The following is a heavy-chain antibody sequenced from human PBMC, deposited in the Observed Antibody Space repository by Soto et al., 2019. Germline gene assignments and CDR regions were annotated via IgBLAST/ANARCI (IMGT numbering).Heavy chain of an antibody. CDR3: ARHRIEVVWRGFDF. J-gene: IGHJ4*02. CDR1: TDSSSFTNSS. V-gene: IGHV4-39*01. CDR2: SSYNVGT. Sequence: QLQLQESGPGLVKPSETLSLTCTVSTDSSSFTNSSWGWIRQPPGKGLQWIGSSSYNVGTFYNPSLKARVVISFDASKKQSSLQVTSVTAADTAVYFCARHRIEVVWRGFDFWGQGSPVTVSS. D-gene: IGHD3-10*01.